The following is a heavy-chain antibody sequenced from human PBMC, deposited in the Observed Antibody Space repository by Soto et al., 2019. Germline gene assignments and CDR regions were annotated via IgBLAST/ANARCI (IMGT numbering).Heavy chain of an antibody. CDR2: IIPIFGTA. Sequence: SVKVSCKASGGTFSSYAISWVRPAPGQGLEWMGGIIPIFGTANYAQKFQGRVTITADESTSTAYMELSSLRSDDTAVYYCARERPLSQDIVVVPAAIPDHYYYGMDVWGQGTTVTVSS. CDR3: ARERPLSQDIVVVPAAIPDHYYYGMDV. CDR1: GGTFSSYA. V-gene: IGHV1-69*13. J-gene: IGHJ6*02. D-gene: IGHD2-2*02.